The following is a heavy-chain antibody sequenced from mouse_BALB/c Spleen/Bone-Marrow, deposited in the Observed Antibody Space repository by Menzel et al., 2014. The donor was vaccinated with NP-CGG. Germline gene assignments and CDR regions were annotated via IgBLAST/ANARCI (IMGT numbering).Heavy chain of an antibody. D-gene: IGHD2-4*01. Sequence: EVKLMESGGGLVQPGGSLRLSCATSGFTFTDYYMSWVRQPPGKALEWLGFIRNKANGYTTEYSASVKGRFTISRDNSQNILYLQMNTLRAEDSATYYCARDRGLTYFDYWGQGTTLTVSS. CDR3: ARDRGLTYFDY. J-gene: IGHJ2*01. CDR1: GFTFTDYY. V-gene: IGHV7-3*02. CDR2: IRNKANGYTT.